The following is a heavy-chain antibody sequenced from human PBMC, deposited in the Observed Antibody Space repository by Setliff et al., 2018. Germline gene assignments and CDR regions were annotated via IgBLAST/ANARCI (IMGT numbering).Heavy chain of an antibody. J-gene: IGHJ3*02. CDR1: GYTFSNYG. V-gene: IGHV1-18*01. CDR2: ISAYNGYI. D-gene: IGHD2-2*01. Sequence: ASVKVSCKASGYTFSNYGISWVRQAPGQGLEWMGWISAYNGYIIYAQKLQGRVTMTTDTSTSTAYMEVRSLRSDDTAVYYCARAPGTVVVPASRSAFDIWSQGTMVTVSS. CDR3: ARAPGTVVVPASRSAFDI.